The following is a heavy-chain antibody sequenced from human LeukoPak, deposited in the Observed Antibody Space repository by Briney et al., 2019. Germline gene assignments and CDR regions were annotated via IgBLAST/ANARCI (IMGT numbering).Heavy chain of an antibody. D-gene: IGHD3-3*01. Sequence: ASVKVSCKASGYTFTSYDINWVRQATGQRLEWMGWMYSNSCNSGYAQKFQGRVTMNRNTSISTAYMELSSLRSEDTAVYYCARGGILGGDFWSGYYSYYYYGMDVWGQGTTVTVSS. J-gene: IGHJ6*02. CDR2: MYSNSCNS. CDR1: GYTFTSYD. CDR3: ARGGILGGDFWSGYYSYYYYGMDV. V-gene: IGHV1-8*01.